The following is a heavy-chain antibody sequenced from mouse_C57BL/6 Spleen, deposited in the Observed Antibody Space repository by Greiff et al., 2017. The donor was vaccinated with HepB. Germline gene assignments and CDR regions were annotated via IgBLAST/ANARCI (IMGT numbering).Heavy chain of an antibody. CDR1: GYTFTSYW. CDR3: ARGKDYYGHFDY. J-gene: IGHJ2*01. D-gene: IGHD1-2*01. Sequence: QVHVKQSGAELVRPGSSVKLSCKASGYTFTSYWMHWVKQRPIQGLEWIGNIDPSDSETHYNQKFKDKATLTVDKSSSTAYMQLSSLTSEDSAVYYWARGKDYYGHFDYWGQGTTLTVSS. V-gene: IGHV1-52*01. CDR2: IDPSDSET.